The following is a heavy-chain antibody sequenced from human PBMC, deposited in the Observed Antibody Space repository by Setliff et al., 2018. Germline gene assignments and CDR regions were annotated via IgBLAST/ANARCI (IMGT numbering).Heavy chain of an antibody. D-gene: IGHD4-17*01. CDR3: TTPISEDYDYGENEGVYYYYYYMDV. V-gene: IGHV3-15*01. CDR1: GFTFSSYG. Sequence: GGSLRLSCAASGFTFSSYGMHWVRQAPGKGLEWVGRIKSKTDGGTTDYAAPVKGRFTISRDDSKNTLYLQMNSLKTEDTAVYYCTTPISEDYDYGENEGVYYYYYYMDVWGKGTTVTVSS. CDR2: IKSKTDGGTT. J-gene: IGHJ6*03.